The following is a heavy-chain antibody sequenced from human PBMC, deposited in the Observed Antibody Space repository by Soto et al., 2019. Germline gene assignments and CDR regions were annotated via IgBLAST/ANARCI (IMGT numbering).Heavy chain of an antibody. D-gene: IGHD2-15*01. V-gene: IGHV3-74*01. CDR2: INTDGTNS. CDR1: GLTFNRYW. J-gene: IGHJ5*02. CDR3: AREFCSGGNCYTYYFDP. Sequence: PGGSLRLSCAASGLTFNRYWMHWVRHAPGKGLVWVSHINTDGTNSNYADSVKGRFTISRDNAKSTLLLQMNSLRDEDTAVYYCAREFCSGGNCYTYYFDPWGQGIPVTGS.